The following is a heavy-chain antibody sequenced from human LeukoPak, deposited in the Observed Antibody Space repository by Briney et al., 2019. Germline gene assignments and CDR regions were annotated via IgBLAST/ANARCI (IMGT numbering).Heavy chain of an antibody. CDR1: GFIFSTYP. Sequence: GGSLRLSCAASGFIFSTYPMSWVRQAPGKGLEWVSAISETGGGTYYADSVKGRFTISRDNSKNTLYLQMNSLRAEDTAVYYCARDSSGYDWYFDLWGRGTLVTVSS. D-gene: IGHD3-22*01. J-gene: IGHJ2*01. CDR2: ISETGGGT. CDR3: ARDSSGYDWYFDL. V-gene: IGHV3-23*01.